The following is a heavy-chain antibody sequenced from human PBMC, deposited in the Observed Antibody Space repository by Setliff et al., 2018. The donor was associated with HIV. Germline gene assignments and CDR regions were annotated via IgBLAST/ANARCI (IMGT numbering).Heavy chain of an antibody. V-gene: IGHV4-4*02. D-gene: IGHD5-12*01. CDR2: IYHSGST. Sequence: SETLSLTCAVSGGSISSSNWWNWVRQAPGKGLEWIGEIYHSGSTNYNPSLKSRVTISVDKSKNQFSLNLSSVTAADTAAYYCASRNLEMATITSYFDYWGQGTLVTVSS. J-gene: IGHJ4*02. CDR1: GGSISSSNW. CDR3: ASRNLEMATITSYFDY.